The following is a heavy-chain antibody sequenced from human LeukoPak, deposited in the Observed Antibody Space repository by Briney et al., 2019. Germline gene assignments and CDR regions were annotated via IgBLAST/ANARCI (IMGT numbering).Heavy chain of an antibody. CDR2: INTDGSST. V-gene: IGHV3-74*01. CDR1: GFTFSSYW. D-gene: IGHD6-6*01. CDR3: ARESLLIAAPFDY. Sequence: PEGSLRLSCAASGFTFSSYWMHWVRQAPGKGLVWVSRINTDGSSTSYADSVKGRFTISRDNAKNTLYLQMNSLRAEDTAVYYCARESLLIAAPFDYWGQGTLVTVSS. J-gene: IGHJ4*02.